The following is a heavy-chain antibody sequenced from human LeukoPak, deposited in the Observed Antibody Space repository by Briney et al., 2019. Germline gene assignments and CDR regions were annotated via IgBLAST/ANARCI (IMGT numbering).Heavy chain of an antibody. CDR1: GYTFTGYY. J-gene: IGHJ6*02. CDR3: ARGYDPPPYYYYYGMDV. V-gene: IGHV1-2*02. D-gene: IGHD3-3*01. CDR2: INPNSGGT. Sequence: GLVKVSCKTSGYTFTGYYMHWVRQAPGQGLEWMGWINPNSGGTNYAQKFQGRVTMTRDTSISTAYMELSRLRSDDTAVYYCARGYDPPPYYYYYGMDVWGQGTTVTVSS.